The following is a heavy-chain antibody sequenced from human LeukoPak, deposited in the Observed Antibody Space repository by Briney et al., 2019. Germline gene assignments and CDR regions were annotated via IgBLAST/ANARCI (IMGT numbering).Heavy chain of an antibody. CDR3: ARDYCGGDCFPDY. CDR2: INPNSGDT. J-gene: IGHJ4*02. CDR1: GYTFTGYY. Sequence: GASVKVSCTASGYTFTGYYAHWVRQAPGPGLEWMGRINPNSGDTNYAQKFQGRVTMTRDTSISTAYMELSRLRSDDTAVYYCARDYCGGDCFPDYWGQGTLVTVSS. V-gene: IGHV1-2*06. D-gene: IGHD2-21*02.